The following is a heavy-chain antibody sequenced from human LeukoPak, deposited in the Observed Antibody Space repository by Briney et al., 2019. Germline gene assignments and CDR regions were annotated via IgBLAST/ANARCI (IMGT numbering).Heavy chain of an antibody. V-gene: IGHV3-23*01. CDR3: AKVRHLGFWSGSQFDY. CDR1: GFTFSSYA. Sequence: PGGSLRLSCAASGFTFSSYAMSWVRQAPGKGLEWVSAISGSGGNTYYADSVKGRFTISRDNSKNTLYLQMNSLRAEDTAVYYCAKVRHLGFWSGSQFDYWGQGTLVTVSS. J-gene: IGHJ4*02. D-gene: IGHD3-3*01. CDR2: ISGSGGNT.